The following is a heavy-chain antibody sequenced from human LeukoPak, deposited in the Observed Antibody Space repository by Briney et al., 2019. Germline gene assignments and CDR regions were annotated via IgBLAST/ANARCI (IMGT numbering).Heavy chain of an antibody. Sequence: SETLSLTCTVSGGSISSSSYYWGWIRQPPGKGLEWIGSMHYSGSTYYNPSLKSRVTISVDVSKNEFSLKLSSVTAADTAVYYCARDGLWIQNAFDIWGQGTMVTVSA. CDR3: ARDGLWIQNAFDI. J-gene: IGHJ3*02. CDR2: MHYSGST. CDR1: GGSISSSSYY. V-gene: IGHV4-39*07. D-gene: IGHD5-18*01.